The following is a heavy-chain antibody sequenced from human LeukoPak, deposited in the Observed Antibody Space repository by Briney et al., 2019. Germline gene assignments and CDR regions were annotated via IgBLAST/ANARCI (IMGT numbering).Heavy chain of an antibody. D-gene: IGHD6-13*01. CDR1: GGSISSSSYY. CDR3: ARTSPGYSSTRVDFDL. V-gene: IGHV4-39*07. Sequence: PSETLSLTCTVSGGSISSSSYYWGWIRQPPGKGLEWIGSIYYSGSTYYNPSLKSRVTISVDTSKNQFSLKLSSVTAADTAVYYCARTSPGYSSTRVDFDLWGRGTLVTVSS. J-gene: IGHJ2*01. CDR2: IYYSGST.